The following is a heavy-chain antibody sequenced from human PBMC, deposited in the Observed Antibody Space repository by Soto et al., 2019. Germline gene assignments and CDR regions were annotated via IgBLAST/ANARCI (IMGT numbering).Heavy chain of an antibody. Sequence: VNGSFKVSGYTLTELSMHWVRQAPGKGLEWVGGFDPEYGERIYXXKFQGRVXXTEDTSTDTAXRELSXRISEDTAVYYCATNARWRPLPDYWRQGTLVTVSS. D-gene: IGHD3-3*01. CDR2: FDPEYGER. J-gene: IGHJ4*02. V-gene: IGHV1-24*01. CDR3: ATNARWRPLPDY. CDR1: GYTLTELS.